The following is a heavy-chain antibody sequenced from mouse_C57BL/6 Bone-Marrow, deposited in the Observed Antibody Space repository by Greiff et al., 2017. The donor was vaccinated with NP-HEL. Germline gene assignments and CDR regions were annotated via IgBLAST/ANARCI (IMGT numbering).Heavy chain of an antibody. CDR2: IDPEDGET. J-gene: IGHJ4*01. CDR1: GFNIKDYY. D-gene: IGHD2-1*01. V-gene: IGHV14-2*01. Sequence: VQLQQSGAELVKPGASVKLSCTASGFNIKDYYMHWVKQRPEQGLEWIGRIDPEDGETKYAPKFQGKATITADTSSNTAYLQLSSLTAEDAAYYYGTKGNGNYRAMDYWGQGTSVTVSS. CDR3: TKGNGNYRAMDY.